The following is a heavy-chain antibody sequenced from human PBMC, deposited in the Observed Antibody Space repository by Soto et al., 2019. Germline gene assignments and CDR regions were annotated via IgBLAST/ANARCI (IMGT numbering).Heavy chain of an antibody. CDR2: ITWNSRVL. V-gene: IGHV3-9*01. J-gene: IGHJ4*02. D-gene: IGHD3-3*01. Sequence: GGSLRLSCVGTGLNFDDFAMHWVRQAPGKGLEWVSGITWNSRVLAYADSVKGRFTISRDNARNSLYLPMDSLRDEETALYYCAKGRYDFWSPYYFDSWGQGTLVTVSS. CDR1: GLNFDDFA. CDR3: AKGRYDFWSPYYFDS.